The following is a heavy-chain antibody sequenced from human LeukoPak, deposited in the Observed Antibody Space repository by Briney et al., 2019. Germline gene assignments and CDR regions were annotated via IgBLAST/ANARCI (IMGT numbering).Heavy chain of an antibody. CDR3: ARGSGYSSSWGWFDP. CDR2: IYYSGST. CDR1: GGSISSGGYY. V-gene: IGHV4-31*03. Sequence: SQTLSLTCTVSGGSISSGGYYWSWIRQHPGKGLEWIGYIYYSGSTYYNPSLKSRVTISVDTSKNQFSLKLSSVTAADTAVYYCARGSGYSSSWGWFDPWGQGTLVTVSS. D-gene: IGHD6-13*01. J-gene: IGHJ5*02.